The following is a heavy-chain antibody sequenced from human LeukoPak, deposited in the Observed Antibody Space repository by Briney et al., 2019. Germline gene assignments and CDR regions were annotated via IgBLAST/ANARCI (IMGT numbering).Heavy chain of an antibody. CDR1: GGSISSYY. D-gene: IGHD1/OR15-1a*01. Sequence: SETLSLTCTVSGGSISSYYWSWIRQPAGKGLEWIGRIYTSGSTSYNPSLKSRVTMSVDTSKNQFSLKLSSVTAADTAVYYCATQQPRFQPFLYWGQGTLVTVSS. V-gene: IGHV4-4*07. CDR2: IYTSGST. J-gene: IGHJ4*02. CDR3: ATQQPRFQPFLY.